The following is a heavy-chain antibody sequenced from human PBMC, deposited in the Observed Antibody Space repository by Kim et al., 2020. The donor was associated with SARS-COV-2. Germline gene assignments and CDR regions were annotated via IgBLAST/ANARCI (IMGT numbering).Heavy chain of an antibody. V-gene: IGHV5-10-1*01. CDR1: GYSFTSYW. Sequence: GESLKISCKGSGYSFTSYWISWVRQMPGKGLEWMGRIDPSDSYTNYSPSSQGHVTISADKSISTAYLHWSSQTASDTAMYYCARHPPFVGDFDSWGQGTLVSVSS. CDR3: ARHPPFVGDFDS. J-gene: IGHJ4*02. D-gene: IGHD3-3*01. CDR2: IDPSDSYT.